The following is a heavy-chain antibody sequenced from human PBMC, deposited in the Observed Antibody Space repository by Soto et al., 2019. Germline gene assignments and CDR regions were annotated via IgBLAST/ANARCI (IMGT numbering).Heavy chain of an antibody. J-gene: IGHJ5*02. CDR3: AKDGGSSTSLGVNWFDP. D-gene: IGHD2-2*01. CDR2: ISGSGGST. Sequence: GGSLRLSCAASGFTFSSYAMSWVRQAPGKGLEWVSAISGSGGSTYYADSVKGRFTISRDNSKNTLYLQMNSLRAEDTAVYYCAKDGGSSTSLGVNWFDPWGQGTLVTVSS. V-gene: IGHV3-23*01. CDR1: GFTFSSYA.